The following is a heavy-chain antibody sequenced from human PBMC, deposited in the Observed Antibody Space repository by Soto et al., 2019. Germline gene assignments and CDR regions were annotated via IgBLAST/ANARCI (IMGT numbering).Heavy chain of an antibody. CDR2: IYYSGST. V-gene: IGHV4-39*01. Sequence: QLQLQESGPGLVKPSETLSLTCTVSGGSISSSSYYWGWIRQPPGKGLEWIGSIYYSGSTYYNPSLKGRVPMSVDTSKNQFSLKLSSVTAADTAVYYCARLRPTGYSFDYWGQGTLVTVSS. CDR3: ARLRPTGYSFDY. D-gene: IGHD3-10*01. J-gene: IGHJ4*02. CDR1: GGSISSSSYY.